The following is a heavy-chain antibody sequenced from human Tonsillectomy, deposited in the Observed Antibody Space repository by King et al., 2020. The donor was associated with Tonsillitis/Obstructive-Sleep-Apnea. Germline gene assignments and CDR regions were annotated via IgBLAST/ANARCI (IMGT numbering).Heavy chain of an antibody. CDR3: ARDLNYYGSGSYYLV. V-gene: IGHV3-48*02. J-gene: IGHJ4*02. CDR2: ISSSSSTI. Sequence: VQLVESGGGLVQPGGSLRLSCAASGFTFSSYSMNWVRQAPGKGLEWVSYISSSSSTIYYADSVKGRFTISRDNATNSLYLQMNSLRDEDTAVYYCARDLNYYGSGSYYLVWGQGTLVTVSS. CDR1: GFTFSSYS. D-gene: IGHD3-10*01.